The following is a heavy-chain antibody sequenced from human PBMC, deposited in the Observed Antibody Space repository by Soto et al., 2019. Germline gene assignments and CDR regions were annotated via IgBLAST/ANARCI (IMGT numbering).Heavy chain of an antibody. J-gene: IGHJ4*02. CDR2: ISSSATYA. Sequence: GGSLRLSCAASGFTFSDYYMSWIRQAPGKGLEWLSYISSSATYAIYADSVKGRFTPSRDNAKNSLYLQMNSLRAEDTAVYYCARNDSSGYLDSWGQGTLVTVSS. D-gene: IGHD3-22*01. CDR3: ARNDSSGYLDS. CDR1: GFTFSDYY. V-gene: IGHV3-11*06.